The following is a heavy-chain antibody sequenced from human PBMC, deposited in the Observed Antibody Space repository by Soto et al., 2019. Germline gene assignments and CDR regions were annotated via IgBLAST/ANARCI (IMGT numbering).Heavy chain of an antibody. CDR2: ISWNSGSI. CDR3: AKEAFYYYYMDV. D-gene: IGHD3-3*02. CDR1: GFTFDDYA. J-gene: IGHJ6*03. V-gene: IGHV3-9*01. Sequence: GGSLRLSCAASGFTFDDYAMHWVRQAPGKGLEWVSGISWNSGSIGYADSVKGRFTISRDNAKNSLYLQMNSLRAEDTALYYCAKEAFYYYYMDVWGKGTTVTVSS.